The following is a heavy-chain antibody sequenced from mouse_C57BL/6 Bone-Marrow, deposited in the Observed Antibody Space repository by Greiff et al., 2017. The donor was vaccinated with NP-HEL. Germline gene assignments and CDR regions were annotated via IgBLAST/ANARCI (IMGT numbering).Heavy chain of an antibody. D-gene: IGHD1-1*01. J-gene: IGHJ1*03. CDR1: GYSFTGYY. CDR2: INPSTGGT. V-gene: IGHV1-42*01. CDR3: ARPSYGSSRYFDV. Sequence: EVQGVESGPELVKPGASVKISCKASGYSFTGYYMNWVKQSPEKSLEWIGEINPSTGGTTYNQKFKAKATLTVDKSSSTAYMQLKSLTSEDSAVYYCARPSYGSSRYFDVWGTGTTVTVSS.